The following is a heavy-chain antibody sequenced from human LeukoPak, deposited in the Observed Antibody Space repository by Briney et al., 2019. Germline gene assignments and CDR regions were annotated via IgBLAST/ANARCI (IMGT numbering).Heavy chain of an antibody. CDR3: ARGLREYQLPQIVPLRTHYYYGMDV. CDR1: GGTFSSYA. CDR2: IIPIFGTA. V-gene: IGHV1-69*06. Sequence: SVKVSCKASGGTFSSYAISSVPQAPGQGVEWMGGIIPIFGTANSAQRFQGRVTITADKSTSTAYMELSSLRSEDTAVYYCARGLREYQLPQIVPLRTHYYYGMDVWGKGTTVTVSS. D-gene: IGHD2-2*01. J-gene: IGHJ6*04.